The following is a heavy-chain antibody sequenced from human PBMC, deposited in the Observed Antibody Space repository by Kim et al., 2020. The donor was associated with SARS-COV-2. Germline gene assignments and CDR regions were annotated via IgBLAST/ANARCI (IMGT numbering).Heavy chain of an antibody. CDR1: NGSVSGSSYY. D-gene: IGHD3-10*01. CDR2: IYNTGHT. CDR3: ARHYHRPGIILVRGSIFGAWFDP. J-gene: IGHJ5*02. Sequence: SETLSLTCAVSNGSVSGSSYYWGWVRQSPGKGLQWIGTIYNTGHTYFNPSLEGRVTMSVDAAKNQFFLRLNSVTAADTAIYYCARHYHRPGIILVRGSIFGAWFDPWGRGTLVTVSS. V-gene: IGHV4-39*01.